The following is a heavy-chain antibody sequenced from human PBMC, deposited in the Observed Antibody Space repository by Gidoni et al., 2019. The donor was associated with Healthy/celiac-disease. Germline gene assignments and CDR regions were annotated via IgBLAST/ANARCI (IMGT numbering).Heavy chain of an antibody. V-gene: IGHV3-30*04. CDR1: GFTFSSYA. Sequence: QVQLVESGGGVVQPGRSLRLSCAAPGFTFSSYAMHWVRQAPGKGLECVAVISYDGSNKYYADSVKGRFTISRDNSKNTLYLQMNSLRAEDTAVYYCARVMIVVVTTPFGAFDIWGQGTMVTVSS. CDR3: ARVMIVVVTTPFGAFDI. CDR2: ISYDGSNK. J-gene: IGHJ3*02. D-gene: IGHD3-22*01.